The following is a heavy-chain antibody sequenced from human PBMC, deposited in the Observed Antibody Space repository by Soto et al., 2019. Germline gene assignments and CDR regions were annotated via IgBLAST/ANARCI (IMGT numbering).Heavy chain of an antibody. Sequence: SETLSLTCTVSGGSISSYYWSWIRQPPGKGLEWIGYIYYSGSTNYNPSLKSRVTISVDTSKNQFSLKLSSVTAADTAVYYCASGRIAARLSYYYYGMDVWGQGTTVTVSS. CDR1: GGSISSYY. V-gene: IGHV4-59*08. D-gene: IGHD6-6*01. CDR2: IYYSGST. J-gene: IGHJ6*02. CDR3: ASGRIAARLSYYYYGMDV.